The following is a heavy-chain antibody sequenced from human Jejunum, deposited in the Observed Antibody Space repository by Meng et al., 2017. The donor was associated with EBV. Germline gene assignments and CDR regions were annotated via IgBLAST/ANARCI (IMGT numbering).Heavy chain of an antibody. D-gene: IGHD3-22*01. Sequence: QVQLVQSGAEVKKPGASVKVACKVSGHTLTELSMHWVRQAPGKGLEWMGSFDPEDGETVYAQKFQGRVTMTEDTSTETAYMQLSSLRSEDTAVYYCATSGSGYYHSRFDSWGQGTLVTVSS. CDR1: GHTLTELS. J-gene: IGHJ4*02. CDR2: FDPEDGET. CDR3: ATSGSGYYHSRFDS. V-gene: IGHV1-24*01.